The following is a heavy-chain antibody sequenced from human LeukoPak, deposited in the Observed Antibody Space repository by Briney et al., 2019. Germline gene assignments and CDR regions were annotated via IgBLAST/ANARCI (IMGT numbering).Heavy chain of an antibody. CDR1: GGSISSYY. CDR3: ARRTSAYYDSSGYPFDY. V-gene: IGHV4-34*01. J-gene: IGHJ4*02. Sequence: PSETLSLTCTVSGGSISSYYWSWIRQPPGKGLEWIGEINHSGSTNYNPSLKSRVTISVDTSKNQFSLKLSSVTAADTAVYYCARRTSAYYDSSGYPFDYWGQGTLVTVSS. D-gene: IGHD3-22*01. CDR2: INHSGST.